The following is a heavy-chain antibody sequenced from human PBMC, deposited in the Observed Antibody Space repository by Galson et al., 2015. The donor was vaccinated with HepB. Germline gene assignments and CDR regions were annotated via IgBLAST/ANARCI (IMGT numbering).Heavy chain of an antibody. CDR2: ISSSSSYI. J-gene: IGHJ4*02. Sequence: SLRLSCAASGFTFCSYSMNWVRQAPGKGLEWVSSISSSSSYIYYADSVKGRFTISRDNAKNSLYLQMNSLRAEDTAVYYCARLMTTVTTGDYWGQGTLVTVSS. V-gene: IGHV3-21*01. CDR1: GFTFCSYS. D-gene: IGHD4-17*01. CDR3: ARLMTTVTTGDY.